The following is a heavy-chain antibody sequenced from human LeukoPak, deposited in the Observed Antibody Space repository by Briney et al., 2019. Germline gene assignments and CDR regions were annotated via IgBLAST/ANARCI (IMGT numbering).Heavy chain of an antibody. Sequence: SVKVSCKASGGTFSSYAISWVLQAPGQGLEWMGGIIPIFGTANYAQKFQGRVTITADESTSTAYMELSSLRSEDTAVYYCARVRKVITTRLMYYFDYWGQGTLVTVSS. J-gene: IGHJ4*02. CDR3: ARVRKVITTRLMYYFDY. D-gene: IGHD3-22*01. CDR1: GGTFSSYA. V-gene: IGHV1-69*13. CDR2: IIPIFGTA.